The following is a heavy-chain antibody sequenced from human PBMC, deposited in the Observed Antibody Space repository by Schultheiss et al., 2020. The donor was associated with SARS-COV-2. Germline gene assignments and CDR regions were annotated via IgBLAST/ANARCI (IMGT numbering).Heavy chain of an antibody. J-gene: IGHJ4*02. D-gene: IGHD3-3*01. Sequence: SETLSLTCTVSGGSISSSSYYWGWIRQPPGKGLEWIGSIYHSGSTYYNPSLKSRVTISLDMSKAQFSLELISVTAADTAVYFCARGPTYYDDSRGNYWGQGTLVTVSS. CDR1: GGSISSSSYY. CDR2: IYHSGST. V-gene: IGHV4-39*07. CDR3: ARGPTYYDDSRGNY.